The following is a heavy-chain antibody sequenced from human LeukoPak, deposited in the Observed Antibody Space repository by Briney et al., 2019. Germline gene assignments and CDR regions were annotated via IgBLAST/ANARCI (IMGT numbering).Heavy chain of an antibody. J-gene: IGHJ4*02. CDR2: MSYDGSNK. CDR1: GFTFSSYG. CDR3: AKDFRIAAAGSATDYFDY. V-gene: IGHV3-30*18. D-gene: IGHD6-13*01. Sequence: GGSLRLSCAASGFTFSSYGMHRVRQAPGKGLEWVSVMSYDGSNKYYADSVKGRFTISRDNSKNTLYLQMNSLRAEDTAVYYCAKDFRIAAAGSATDYFDYWGQGTLVTVSS.